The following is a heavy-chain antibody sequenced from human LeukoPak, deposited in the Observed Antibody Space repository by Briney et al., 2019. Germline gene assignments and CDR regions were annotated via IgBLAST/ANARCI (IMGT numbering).Heavy chain of an antibody. CDR3: AKDLYSSPA. D-gene: IGHD6-13*01. J-gene: IGHJ5*02. CDR2: ISYDGSNK. V-gene: IGHV3-30*18. CDR1: GFTFSSYG. Sequence: PGGSLRLSCAASGFTFSSYGMHWVRQAPGKGLEWVAVISYDGSNKYYADFVKGRFTISRDNSKNTLYLQMNSLRAEDTAVYYCAKDLYSSPAWGQGTLVTVSS.